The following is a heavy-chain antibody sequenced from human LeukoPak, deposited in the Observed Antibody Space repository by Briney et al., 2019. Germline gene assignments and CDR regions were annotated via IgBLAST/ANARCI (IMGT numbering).Heavy chain of an antibody. Sequence: ASVKVSCKATSRISWVRQAPGQGLEWMGWIGTYGGDAYYAQKFQGRITVTTDTSTSTVYMELRNLRSDDTAVYYCARDLWNFYDDSGYNRNFDSWGQGTLVTVSS. CDR1: TSR. CDR3: ARDLWNFYDDSGYNRNFDS. V-gene: IGHV1-18*01. J-gene: IGHJ5*01. CDR2: IGTYGGDA. D-gene: IGHD3-22*01.